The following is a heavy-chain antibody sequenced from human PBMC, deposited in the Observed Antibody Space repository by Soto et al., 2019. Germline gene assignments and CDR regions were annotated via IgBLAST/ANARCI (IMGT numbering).Heavy chain of an antibody. CDR2: IYYSGST. CDR1: GGSISSYY. Sequence: SETLSLTCTVSGGSISSYYWSWIRQPPGKGLEWIGYIYYSGSTNYNPSLKSRVTISVDTSKNQFSLKLSSVTAADTAVYYCASQAGDHAFDIWGRGTMVTVSS. D-gene: IGHD7-27*01. V-gene: IGHV4-59*01. J-gene: IGHJ3*02. CDR3: ASQAGDHAFDI.